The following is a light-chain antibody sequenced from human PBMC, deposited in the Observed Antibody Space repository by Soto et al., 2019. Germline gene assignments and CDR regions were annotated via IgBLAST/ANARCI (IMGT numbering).Light chain of an antibody. V-gene: IGLV2-14*01. Sequence: YAQSHPASVSWSPGHSITISCTGTSSDVGNYKYVSWYQQHPGKAPKLMIYEVSNRPSGVSNRFSGSKSGNTASLTISGLQAEEETDYYCFSYTSSGNYVFGTGTKVTVL. CDR2: EVS. CDR1: SSDVGNYKY. CDR3: FSYTSSGNYV. J-gene: IGLJ1*01.